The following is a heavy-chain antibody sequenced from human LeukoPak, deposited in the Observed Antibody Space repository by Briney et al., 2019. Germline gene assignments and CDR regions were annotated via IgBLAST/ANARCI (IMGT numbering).Heavy chain of an antibody. D-gene: IGHD2-21*02. J-gene: IGHJ3*02. V-gene: IGHV4-30-2*01. CDR3: ARYRVTGAFDI. Sequence: SQTLSLTCAVSGGSISSGGYSWSWIRQPPGKGLEWIGYIYHSGSTYYNPSLKSRVTISVDRSKNQFSLKLSSVTAADTAVYYCARYRVTGAFDIWGQGTMVTVSS. CDR1: GGSISSGGYS. CDR2: IYHSGST.